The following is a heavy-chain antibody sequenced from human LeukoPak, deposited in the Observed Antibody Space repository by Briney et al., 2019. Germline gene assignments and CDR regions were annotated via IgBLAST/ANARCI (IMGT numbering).Heavy chain of an antibody. D-gene: IGHD2-15*01. CDR2: IYYSGST. Sequence: SETLSLTCTVSGGSISSYYWSWIRQPPGKGLEWIGYIYYSGSTNYNPSLKSRVTISVDTSKNQFSLKLSSVTAADTAVYYCARGGGYSSGLSYWGQGALVTVSS. CDR1: GGSISSYY. CDR3: ARGGGYSSGLSY. V-gene: IGHV4-59*01. J-gene: IGHJ4*02.